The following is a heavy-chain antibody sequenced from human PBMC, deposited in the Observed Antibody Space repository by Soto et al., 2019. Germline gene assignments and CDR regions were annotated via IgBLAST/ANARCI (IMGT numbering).Heavy chain of an antibody. D-gene: IGHD6-25*01. J-gene: IGHJ4*02. Sequence: PSETLSLTCTVSDGSISTFCWSWIRQSPGKGLEWIGYIYNTETTDYSPSMKGRLTISVDPSKNQFSLKLRSVTAADTAIYYCARAPRPLGAAGLFDHWGQGTLVTVSS. CDR2: IYNTETT. CDR1: DGSISTFC. CDR3: ARAPRPLGAAGLFDH. V-gene: IGHV4-59*01.